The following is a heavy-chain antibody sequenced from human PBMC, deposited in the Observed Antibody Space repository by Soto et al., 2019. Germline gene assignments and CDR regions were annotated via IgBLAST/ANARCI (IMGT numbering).Heavy chain of an antibody. CDR1: GYTFTNYG. CDR3: AGAPVIGLGVPEDAVFDI. V-gene: IGHV1-18*01. Sequence: QVQLVQSGAEVKKPGASVKVSCKAFGYTFTNYGISWVRQAPGQGLEWMGWNSANNGNTKYAQKFQGRVTMTTDTSTSTAYMERRSLRSDDTAGYDCAGAPVIGLGVPEDAVFDIWGQGTVVIVSS. D-gene: IGHD3-10*01. J-gene: IGHJ3*02. CDR2: NSANNGNT.